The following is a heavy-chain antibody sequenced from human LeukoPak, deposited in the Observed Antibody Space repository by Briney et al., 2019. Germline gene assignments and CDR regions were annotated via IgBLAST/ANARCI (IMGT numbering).Heavy chain of an antibody. Sequence: GESLQISCQGSGYSFSNYWIGWVRQLPGKGLEWMGIIYPGDSDTRYSPSFEGQVTISADKSISTAYLQWSSLKASDTAMYYCARRAYCGGDCYVDYWGQGTLVTVSS. CDR1: GYSFSNYW. CDR3: ARRAYCGGDCYVDY. J-gene: IGHJ4*02. V-gene: IGHV5-51*01. D-gene: IGHD2-21*02. CDR2: IYPGDSDT.